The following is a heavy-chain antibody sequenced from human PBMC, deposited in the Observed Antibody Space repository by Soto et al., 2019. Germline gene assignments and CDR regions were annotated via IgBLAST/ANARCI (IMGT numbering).Heavy chain of an antibody. J-gene: IGHJ4*02. CDR1: GGSFSGYY. CDR3: ARVGDILTGYYPKDY. Sequence: QVQLQQWGAGLLKPSETLSLTCAVYGGSFSGYYWSWIRQLPGKGLEWIGEINHSGSTNYNTSLKSRVTISVDTSKNQFDLKLSSVTAADTAVYYCARVGDILTGYYPKDYWGQGTLVTVSS. D-gene: IGHD3-9*01. CDR2: INHSGST. V-gene: IGHV4-34*01.